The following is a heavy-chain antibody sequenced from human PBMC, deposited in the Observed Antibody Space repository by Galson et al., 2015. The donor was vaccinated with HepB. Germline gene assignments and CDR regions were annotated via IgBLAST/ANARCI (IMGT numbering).Heavy chain of an antibody. CDR3: ARGTKIAPGVDY. D-gene: IGHD1-14*01. CDR1: GFTFNDYW. J-gene: IGHJ4*02. CDR2: MNKDGSEK. Sequence: SLRLSCAASGFTFNDYWMLWVRQAPGKGLEWVAHMNKDGSEKYYVDSVKGRFTISRDNAKNSLFLQMESLRAEDTAVFYCARGTKIAPGVDYWGRGTLVTVSS. V-gene: IGHV3-7*03.